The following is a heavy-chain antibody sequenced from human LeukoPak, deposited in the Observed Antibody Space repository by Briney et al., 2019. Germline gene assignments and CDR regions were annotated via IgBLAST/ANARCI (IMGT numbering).Heavy chain of an antibody. Sequence: ASVKVSCKASGYTFTNYGISWVRQAPGQGLEWMGWISVYNGNTNYAQKVQGRATMTTDTSTSTAYMDLRSLRSDDTAVYYCARVGRFGVSPLDYWGQGTLVTVSS. D-gene: IGHD3-10*01. CDR3: ARVGRFGVSPLDY. V-gene: IGHV1-18*01. CDR1: GYTFTNYG. J-gene: IGHJ4*02. CDR2: ISVYNGNT.